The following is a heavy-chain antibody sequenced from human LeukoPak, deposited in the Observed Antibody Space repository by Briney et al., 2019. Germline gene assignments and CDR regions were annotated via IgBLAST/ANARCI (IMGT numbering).Heavy chain of an antibody. J-gene: IGHJ3*02. Sequence: ASVTVSCKASGGTFSSYAISWVRQAPGQGLEWMGGIIPIFGTANYAQKFQGRVTITADESTSTAYMELSSLRSEDTAVYYCAREDDYGGNSEAFDIWGQGTMVTVSS. D-gene: IGHD4-23*01. V-gene: IGHV1-69*13. CDR1: GGTFSSYA. CDR2: IIPIFGTA. CDR3: AREDDYGGNSEAFDI.